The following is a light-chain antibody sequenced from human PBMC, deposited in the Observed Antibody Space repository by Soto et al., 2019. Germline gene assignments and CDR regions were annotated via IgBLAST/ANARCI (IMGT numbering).Light chain of an antibody. CDR3: QSRDSSLSSSWV. CDR1: SSDVGSYDY. CDR2: NVN. Sequence: QSALIQPPSVSGSPGQSVTISCTGTSSDVGSYDYVSWYQQHPGTVPKPMIYNVNTQPSGVPDRFSGSKSGTSASLAITGLQVEDEGDYYCQSRDSSLSSSWVFGGGTKVTVL. V-gene: IGLV2-11*01. J-gene: IGLJ3*02.